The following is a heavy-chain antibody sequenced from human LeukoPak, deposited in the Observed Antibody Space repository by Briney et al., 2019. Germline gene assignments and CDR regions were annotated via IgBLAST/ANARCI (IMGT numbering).Heavy chain of an antibody. J-gene: IGHJ4*02. Sequence: ASVKDSCPASGYTFTSYYMHWVRHAPGHGLERMGIINPSGGSTSYAQKFQGRVTMTRDTSTSTVYMELSSLRSEDTAVYYCARVGGFNGSVSSWGQGTLVTVSS. CDR2: INPSGGST. CDR1: GYTFTSYY. D-gene: IGHD3-10*01. CDR3: ARVGGFNGSVSS. V-gene: IGHV1-46*01.